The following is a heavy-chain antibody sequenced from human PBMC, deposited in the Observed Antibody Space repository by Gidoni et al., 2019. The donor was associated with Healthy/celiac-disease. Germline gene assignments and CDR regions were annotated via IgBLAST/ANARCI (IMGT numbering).Heavy chain of an antibody. J-gene: IGHJ6*02. Sequence: EVQLVQSGAEVKKPGESLKISCKGSGYSFTSYWLGWVRQMPGKGLEWMGIIYPGDSDTRYSPSFQGQVTISADKSISTAYLQWSSLKASDTAMYYCARHLKVGSSWSVDYYGMDVWGQGTTVTVSS. CDR2: IYPGDSDT. CDR1: GYSFTSYW. CDR3: ARHLKVGSSWSVDYYGMDV. D-gene: IGHD6-13*01. V-gene: IGHV5-51*01.